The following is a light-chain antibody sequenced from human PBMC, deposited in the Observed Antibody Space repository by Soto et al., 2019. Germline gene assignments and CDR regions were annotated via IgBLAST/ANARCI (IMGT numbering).Light chain of an antibody. J-gene: IGLJ1*01. V-gene: IGLV2-14*03. CDR3: SSYTSSNTYV. Sequence: QSALTQPASVSGSPGQSITISCTGTSSDVGGYDYVSWYQQHPGKAPKFMIYDVSNRPSGVSNRFSGSKSGNTASLTISGLQAEDEADYYCSSYTSSNTYVFVNGTKLTVL. CDR2: DVS. CDR1: SSDVGGYDY.